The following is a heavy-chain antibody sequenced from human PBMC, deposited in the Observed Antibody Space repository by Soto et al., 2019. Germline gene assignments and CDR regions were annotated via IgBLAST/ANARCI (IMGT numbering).Heavy chain of an antibody. CDR3: ARDGDGRMTTNPYYYNGMDV. Sequence: PSVPHSLPCTVSGRSRGGYYWRWIRQHPGKGLEWIGYVFYTGRANYNASLKSRVSISLDTSNYQFSLKLSSVTAADTAVYYCARDGDGRMTTNPYYYNGMDVWGPGTTVTVSS. CDR1: GRSRGGYY. CDR2: VFYTGRA. J-gene: IGHJ6*02. D-gene: IGHD4-4*01. V-gene: IGHV4-59*01.